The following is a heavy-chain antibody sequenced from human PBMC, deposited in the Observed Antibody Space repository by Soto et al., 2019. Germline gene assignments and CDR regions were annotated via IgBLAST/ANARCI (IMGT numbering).Heavy chain of an antibody. Sequence: GESLKISCXASGYTFSNDWITWVRQMPGKGLEWMGIIYPGDSDTRYSPSFQGQATFSADTSISTAFLQWGRLRASDYAMYYCAGLHVRDWSNAVAYWGRGTLVTVSS. CDR3: AGLHVRDWSNAVAY. CDR1: GYTFSNDW. CDR2: IYPGDSDT. V-gene: IGHV5-51*01. D-gene: IGHD3-9*01. J-gene: IGHJ4*02.